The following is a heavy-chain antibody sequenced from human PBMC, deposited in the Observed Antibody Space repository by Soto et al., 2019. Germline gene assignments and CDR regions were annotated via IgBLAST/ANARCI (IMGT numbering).Heavy chain of an antibody. CDR3: ARTPSIFGAVSLDF. D-gene: IGHD3-3*01. V-gene: IGHV5-51*01. CDR2: IYPGDSDT. J-gene: IGHJ4*02. Sequence: PGEPLKISCKGTGYSFTSYWIAWVRQMPGKGLEWMGIIYPGDSDTRYSPSFQGQVTISADKSINTAYLQWSSLKASDTSVYYCARTPSIFGAVSLDFWGQGTLVTVSS. CDR1: GYSFTSYW.